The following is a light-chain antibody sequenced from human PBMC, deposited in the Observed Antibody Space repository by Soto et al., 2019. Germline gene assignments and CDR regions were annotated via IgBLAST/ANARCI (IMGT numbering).Light chain of an antibody. CDR3: QQRSNWPLTWT. Sequence: EVVRTLSPDTLSVSTGERAALSCIAIQTVSSNLAWYQQKPGQSPRLLIYGTSTRATGVPARFSGSGSGTEFTLTISSLEPEDFAVYYCQQRSNWPLTWTVGQGTKADIK. CDR1: QTVSSN. J-gene: IGKJ1*01. V-gene: IGKV3-15*01. CDR2: GTS.